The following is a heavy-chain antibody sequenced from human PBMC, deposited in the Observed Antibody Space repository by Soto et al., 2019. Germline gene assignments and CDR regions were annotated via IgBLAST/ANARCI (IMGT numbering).Heavy chain of an antibody. D-gene: IGHD3-22*01. CDR3: TRHESGDSSGYYYADDAFDI. V-gene: IGHV3-73*02. CDR1: GFTFSGSA. Sequence: EVQLVESGGGLVQPGGSLKLSCAASGFTFSGSAMHWVRQASGKGLEWVGRIRSKANSYATAYAASVKGRFTISRDDSKNTAYLQMNSLKTEDTAVYYCTRHESGDSSGYYYADDAFDIWGQGTMVTVSS. J-gene: IGHJ3*02. CDR2: IRSKANSYAT.